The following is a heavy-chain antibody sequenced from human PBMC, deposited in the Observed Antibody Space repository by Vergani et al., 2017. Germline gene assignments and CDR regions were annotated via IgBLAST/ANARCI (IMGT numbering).Heavy chain of an antibody. CDR3: ARLGGFCDSSSCYSNVDY. CDR2: LKQDGTEK. V-gene: IGHV3-7*01. CDR1: GFTFSTYW. D-gene: IGHD3-22*01. Sequence: EVQLVESGGDLVQPGRSLRLSCAASGFTFSTYWMTWVRQAPGKGLEWVANLKQDGTEKHSVDSVKGRFTIFRDNTQNSLYLQMNSLRAEDTAVYYCARLGGFCDSSSCYSNVDYWGQGTLVTVSS. J-gene: IGHJ4*02.